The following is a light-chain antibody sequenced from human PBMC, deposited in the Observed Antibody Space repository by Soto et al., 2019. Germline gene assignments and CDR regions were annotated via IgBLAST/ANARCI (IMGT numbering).Light chain of an antibody. CDR1: QSVSSN. V-gene: IGKV3-15*01. CDR3: QQYNNWPLELT. CDR2: GAS. J-gene: IGKJ4*01. Sequence: EIVMTQSPATLSVSPGERATLSCRASQSVSSNLAWYQQKPGQAPRLLIYGASTRATGIPARFSGSGSGTEFTLTISSLQSEDFAVYYCQQYNNWPLELTFRGGTKVEIK.